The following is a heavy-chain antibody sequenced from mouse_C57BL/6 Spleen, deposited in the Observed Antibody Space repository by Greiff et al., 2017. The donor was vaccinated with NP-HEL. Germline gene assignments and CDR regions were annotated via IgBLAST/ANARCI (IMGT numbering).Heavy chain of an antibody. Sequence: EVKLVESGGGLVKPGGSLKLSCAASGFTFSDYGMHWVRQAPEKGLEWVAYISSGSSTIYYADTVKGRFTISRDNAKNTLFLQMTSLRYEDTAMYYCARPRYYAMDYWGQGTSVTVSS. CDR2: ISSGSSTI. V-gene: IGHV5-17*01. CDR3: ARPRYYAMDY. CDR1: GFTFSDYG. J-gene: IGHJ4*01.